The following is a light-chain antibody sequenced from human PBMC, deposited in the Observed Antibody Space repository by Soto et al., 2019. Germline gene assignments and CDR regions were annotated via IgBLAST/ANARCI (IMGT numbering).Light chain of an antibody. CDR1: SSDVGGYKY. CDR3: SSYTSYTSYV. Sequence: QSVLTQPASVSRSPGQSIAISCTGTSSDVGGYKYVSWYQQYPGEAPKLMIYDVSNRPSGVPDRFSGSKSGNTASLTISGLQSEDEADYYCSSYTSYTSYVFGTGTKLTV. V-gene: IGLV2-14*01. CDR2: DVS. J-gene: IGLJ1*01.